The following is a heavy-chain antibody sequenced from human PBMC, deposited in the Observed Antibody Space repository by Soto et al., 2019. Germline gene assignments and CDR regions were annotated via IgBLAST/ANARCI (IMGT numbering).Heavy chain of an antibody. CDR3: ASASWGNYDFWSGYGPDWFDP. CDR1: GGSISSYY. CDR2: IYYSGST. J-gene: IGHJ5*02. Sequence: SETLSLTCTVSGGSISSYYWSWIRQPPGKGLEWIGYIYYSGSTNYNPSLKSRVPISVDTSKNQFSLKLSSVTAADKAVDYCASASWGNYDFWSGYGPDWFDPWGQGTLVTVSS. V-gene: IGHV4-59*01. D-gene: IGHD3-3*01.